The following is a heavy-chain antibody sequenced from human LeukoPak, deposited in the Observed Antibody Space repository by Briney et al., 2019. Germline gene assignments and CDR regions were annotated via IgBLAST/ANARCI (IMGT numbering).Heavy chain of an antibody. D-gene: IGHD3-22*01. CDR3: ARDHYYDSSGYYPNYFDY. J-gene: IGHJ4*02. Sequence: SETLSLTCAVYGGSFSGYYWSWIRQPPGKGLGWIGEINQSGSTNYNPSLKSRVTISVDTSKNQFSLKLSSVTAADTAVYYCARDHYYDSSGYYPNYFDYWGQGTLVTVSS. V-gene: IGHV4-34*01. CDR2: INQSGST. CDR1: GGSFSGYY.